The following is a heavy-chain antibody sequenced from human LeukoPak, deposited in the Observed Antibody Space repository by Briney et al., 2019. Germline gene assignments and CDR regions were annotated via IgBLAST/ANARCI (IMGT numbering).Heavy chain of an antibody. CDR2: IRRKAYGGTT. CDR3: TRSVYGMVRGVISSYYFDY. V-gene: IGHV3-49*04. D-gene: IGHD3-10*01. Sequence: PGRSLRLSCTASGFTFGDYAMSWVRQAPGKGLEWVGFIRRKAYGGTTEYAASVKGRFTISRDDSKSSAYLQMNSLKTEDTTVYYCTRSVYGMVRGVISSYYFDYWGQGTLVTVSS. CDR1: GFTFGDYA. J-gene: IGHJ4*02.